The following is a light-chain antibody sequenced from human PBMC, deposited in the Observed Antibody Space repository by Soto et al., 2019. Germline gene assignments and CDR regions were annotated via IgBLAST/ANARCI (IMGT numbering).Light chain of an antibody. Sequence: QSVLTQPTSVSGSPGQSISISCTGNHNDIGTYDYVSWYQQHPGRAPRLLIHGVTTRASGISDRFSASKSGLTASLTISALQPEDEADYYGSSFTSNRIYVFGPGTKVTVL. CDR3: SSFTSNRIYV. J-gene: IGLJ1*01. CDR1: HNDIGTYDY. V-gene: IGLV2-14*03. CDR2: GVT.